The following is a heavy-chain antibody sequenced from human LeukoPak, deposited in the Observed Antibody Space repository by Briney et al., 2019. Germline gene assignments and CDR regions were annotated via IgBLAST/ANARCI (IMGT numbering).Heavy chain of an antibody. CDR1: GYTFTGFY. CDR2: IVVGSGYA. CDR3: AMVRGLTDPLDY. Sequence: GASVKVSCKASGYTFTGFYIHWVRQARGQRLEWIGWIVVGSGYANYAQKFQERLTITRDMSTSTTYMELSSLRSEDTAVYYCAMVRGLTDPLDYWGQGTLVTVSS. V-gene: IGHV1-58*02. D-gene: IGHD3-10*01. J-gene: IGHJ4*02.